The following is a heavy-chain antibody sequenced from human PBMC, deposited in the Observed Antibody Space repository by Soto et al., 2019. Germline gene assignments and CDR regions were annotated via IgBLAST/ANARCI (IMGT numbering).Heavy chain of an antibody. D-gene: IGHD4-17*01. CDR2: IKQDGSEK. V-gene: IGHV3-7*05. CDR1: GFTFSSYW. Sequence: EVQLVESRGGLVQPGGSLRLSCAAAGFTFSSYWMSWVRQAPGKGLEWVANIKQDGSEKYYVDSVKGRFTISRDNAKNSLYLQMNSLRAEDTAVYYCASGTVTYYYYGMDVWGQGTTVTVSS. J-gene: IGHJ6*02. CDR3: ASGTVTYYYYGMDV.